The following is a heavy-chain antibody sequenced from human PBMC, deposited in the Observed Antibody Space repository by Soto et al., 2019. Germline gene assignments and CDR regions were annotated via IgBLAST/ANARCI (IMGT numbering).Heavy chain of an antibody. Sequence: QVQLGESGGGVVQPGRSLRLSCAASGFTLSIYGMHWVRQSPGKGLEWVAVLSSDGSNKYYADSVKGRFTISRANSQNTLYLQMNILRAEDTAVYYCAPWFGAFDYWGQGTLGSDSS. CDR3: APWFGAFDY. CDR1: GFTLSIYG. J-gene: IGHJ4*02. D-gene: IGHD3-10*01. CDR2: LSSDGSNK. V-gene: IGHV3-30*03.